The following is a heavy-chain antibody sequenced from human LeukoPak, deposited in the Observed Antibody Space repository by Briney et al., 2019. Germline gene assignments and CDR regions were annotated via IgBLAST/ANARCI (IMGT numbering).Heavy chain of an antibody. J-gene: IGHJ4*02. CDR3: ARGAAALFDY. V-gene: IGHV4-34*01. Sequence: PSETLSLTCAVYGGSFSGYYWSWIRQPPGKGLEWIGEINHSGSTNYNPSLKRRVTISVDTSKNQFSLKLSSVTAADTAVYYCARGAAALFDYWGQGTLVTVSS. CDR1: GGSFSGYY. CDR2: INHSGST. D-gene: IGHD2-2*01.